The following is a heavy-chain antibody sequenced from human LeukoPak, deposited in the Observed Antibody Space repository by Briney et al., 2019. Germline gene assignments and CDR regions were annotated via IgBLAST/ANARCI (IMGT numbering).Heavy chain of an antibody. V-gene: IGHV1-18*01. CDR3: ARTTYDSSGYYLGDY. CDR2: ISAYNGNT. CDR1: GYTFTSYG. D-gene: IGHD3-22*01. Sequence: GASVKVSCKASGYTFTSYGISWVRQAPGQGLEWMGWISAYNGNTNYAQKLQGRVTMTTDTSTSTAYMELRSLRSEDTAVYYCARTTYDSSGYYLGDYWGQGTLVTVSS. J-gene: IGHJ4*02.